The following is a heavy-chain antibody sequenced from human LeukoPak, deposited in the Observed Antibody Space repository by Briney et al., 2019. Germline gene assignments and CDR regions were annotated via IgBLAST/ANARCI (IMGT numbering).Heavy chain of an antibody. CDR1: GYTFTSYG. CDR2: VSAYNGNT. CDR3: ARVEIQVAGTYDFDY. Sequence: ASVKVSCKASGYTFTSYGISWLRQAPGQGLEWMGWVSAYNGNTNYAQKLQGRVTMTTDTSTSTAYMELRSLRSDDTAVYYCARVEIQVAGTYDFDYWGQGTLVTVSS. J-gene: IGHJ4*02. V-gene: IGHV1-18*01. D-gene: IGHD6-19*01.